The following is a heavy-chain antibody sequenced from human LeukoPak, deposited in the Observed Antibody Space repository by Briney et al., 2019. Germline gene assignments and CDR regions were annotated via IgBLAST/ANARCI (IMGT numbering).Heavy chain of an antibody. CDR3: ARYSNGLDTLDY. J-gene: IGHJ4*02. CDR1: GYTFTGYY. CDR2: INPNSGGT. Sequence: GASVKVSCKASGYTFTGYYMHWVRQAPGQGLEWMGWINPNSGGTNYAQKLQGRVTMTTDTSTSTAYMELRSLRSDDTAVYYCARYSNGLDTLDYWGQGTLVTVSS. D-gene: IGHD1-1*01. V-gene: IGHV1-2*02.